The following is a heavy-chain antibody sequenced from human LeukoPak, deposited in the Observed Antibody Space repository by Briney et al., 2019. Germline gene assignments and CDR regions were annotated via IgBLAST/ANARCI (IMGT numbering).Heavy chain of an antibody. V-gene: IGHV4-59*08. CDR2: IYHSGST. CDR3: ARQNPAAAGQGLDY. Sequence: PSETLSLTCTASGGSISSYYWSWIRQPPGRGLEWIGYIYHSGSTNYSPSLKSRVTISVDTSKNQFSLKLSSVTAADTAVCYCARQNPAAAGQGLDYWGQGTLVTVSS. CDR1: GGSISSYY. J-gene: IGHJ4*02. D-gene: IGHD6-13*01.